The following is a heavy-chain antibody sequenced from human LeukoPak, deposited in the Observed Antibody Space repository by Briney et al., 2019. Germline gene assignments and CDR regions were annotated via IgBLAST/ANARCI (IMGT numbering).Heavy chain of an antibody. V-gene: IGHV4-30-2*01. CDR3: ARVHGGTFDY. CDR1: GVSISSGGYY. D-gene: IGHD4-23*01. Sequence: SETLSLTCTVSGVSISSGGYYWSWIRQPPGKGLEWIGYIYHSGSTYYNPSLKSRVTISVDRSKNQFSLKLSSVTAADTAVYYCARVHGGTFDYWGQGTLVTVSS. CDR2: IYHSGST. J-gene: IGHJ4*02.